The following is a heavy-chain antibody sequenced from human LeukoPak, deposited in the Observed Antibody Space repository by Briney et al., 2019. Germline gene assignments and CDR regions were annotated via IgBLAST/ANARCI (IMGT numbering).Heavy chain of an antibody. CDR3: ARCGLLTPPANGSFGP. CDR2: IKPDDSDT. CDR1: GYSFNIYW. Sequence: GESLKISCKASGYSFNIYWIGWVRQMPGKGLQWMGIIKPDDSDTRYSPSLQGHVTISADTSTNTAYLEWGRLKASDSGTYYCARCGLLTPPANGSFGPWGRRTRVTVSS. J-gene: IGHJ5*02. D-gene: IGHD5-24*01. V-gene: IGHV5-51*01.